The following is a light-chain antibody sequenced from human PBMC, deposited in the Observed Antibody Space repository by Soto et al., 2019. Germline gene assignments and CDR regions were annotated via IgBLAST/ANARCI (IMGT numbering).Light chain of an antibody. CDR3: QHYFGSSWT. Sequence: EIVLTQSPGTLSSSPGERATLSCRASQSIANRYLAWYQHKPGQAPRPLIYATSSRATGIPDRFGGSGSGTDFTLTINRLEPEDFAVYYCQHYFGSSWTFGQGTKVDIK. J-gene: IGKJ1*01. V-gene: IGKV3-20*01. CDR1: QSIANRY. CDR2: ATS.